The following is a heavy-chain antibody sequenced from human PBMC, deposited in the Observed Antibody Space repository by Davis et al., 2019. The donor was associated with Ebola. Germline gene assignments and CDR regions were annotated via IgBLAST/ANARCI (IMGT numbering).Heavy chain of an antibody. D-gene: IGHD6-6*01. CDR2: INAGNGNT. Sequence: ASVKVSCKASGGTFSSYAISWVRQAPGQRLEWMGWINAGNGNTKYSQKFQGRVTITRDTSASTAYMELSSLRSEDTVVYYCARCSSSYNYYYGMDVWGQGTTVTVSS. CDR3: ARCSSSYNYYYGMDV. J-gene: IGHJ6*02. V-gene: IGHV1-3*01. CDR1: GGTFSSYA.